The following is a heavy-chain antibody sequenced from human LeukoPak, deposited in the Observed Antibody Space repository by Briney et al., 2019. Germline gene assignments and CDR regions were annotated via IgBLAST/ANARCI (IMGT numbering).Heavy chain of an antibody. CDR1: GFTFSSYW. J-gene: IGHJ4*02. V-gene: IGHV3-48*04. D-gene: IGHD5-24*01. Sequence: GGSLRLSCAASGFTFSSYWMHWVRQAPGKGLEWISYISSSGITIKYADSVKGRFTISRDNSKNSLYLQMNSLRTEDTAFYYCAKDGKMATISWTNFDYWGQGTLVTVSS. CDR3: AKDGKMATISWTNFDY. CDR2: ISSSGITI.